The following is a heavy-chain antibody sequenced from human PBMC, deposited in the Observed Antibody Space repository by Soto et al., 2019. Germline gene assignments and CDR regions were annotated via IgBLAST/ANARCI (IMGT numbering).Heavy chain of an antibody. CDR3: AKDSRAFCGGDCSKDY. V-gene: IGHV3-23*01. CDR2: TSFSGGRT. CDR1: GFIFSNYA. Sequence: GSLRLSCAASGFIFSNYAISFFRQWPLRWLEWVSTTSFSGGRTYYADSVKGRFTISRDNSNNTLFLQMSSLRAEDTAIYYCAKDSRAFCGGDCSKDYWGQGTLVTVSS. D-gene: IGHD2-21*02. J-gene: IGHJ4*02.